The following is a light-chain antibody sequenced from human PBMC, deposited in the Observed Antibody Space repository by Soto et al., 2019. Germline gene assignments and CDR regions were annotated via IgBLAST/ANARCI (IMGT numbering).Light chain of an antibody. V-gene: IGKV3-20*01. J-gene: IGKJ4*01. CDR2: GAS. CDR1: QSGNNNY. CDR3: QQYGSSPLT. Sequence: EIVLTQSPGTLSLSPGERATLSCRASQSGNNNYLAWYQQKPGQAPRLLIYGASRRATVIPDRFSGSGSGTDFTLTISRLEPEDFAVYSCQQYGSSPLTFGGGTKVEIK.